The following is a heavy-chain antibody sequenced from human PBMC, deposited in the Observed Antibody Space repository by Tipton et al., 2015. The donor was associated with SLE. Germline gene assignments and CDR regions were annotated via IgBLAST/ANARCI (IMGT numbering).Heavy chain of an antibody. CDR3: ASKAVAGHYFDY. V-gene: IGHV4-59*12. CDR1: GGSISSYY. CDR2: IYYSGST. D-gene: IGHD6-19*01. Sequence: TLSLTCTVSGGSISSYYWSWIRQPPGKGLEWIGYIYYSGSTNYNPSLKSRVTISVDTSKNQFSLKLSSVTAADTAVYYCASKAVAGHYFDYWGQGTLVTVSS. J-gene: IGHJ4*02.